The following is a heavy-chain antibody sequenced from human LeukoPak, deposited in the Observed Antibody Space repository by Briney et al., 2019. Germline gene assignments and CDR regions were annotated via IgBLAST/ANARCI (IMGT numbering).Heavy chain of an antibody. CDR3: ARLSIVGATNSDY. CDR1: GGSISSYY. J-gene: IGHJ4*02. D-gene: IGHD1-26*01. Sequence: SETLSLTCTVSGGSISSYYWSWIRQPPGKGLEWIGYIYYSGSTTYKPSLKSRVTISVDTSKNQFSLKLSSVTAADTAVYYCARLSIVGATNSDYWGQGTLVTVSS. V-gene: IGHV4-59*08. CDR2: IYYSGST.